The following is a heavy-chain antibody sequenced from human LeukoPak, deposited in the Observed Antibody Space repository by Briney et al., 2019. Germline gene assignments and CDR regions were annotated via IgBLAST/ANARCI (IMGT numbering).Heavy chain of an antibody. CDR3: AKAPYGTVGYVPYFDC. CDR1: GFTFSSYV. D-gene: IGHD5-12*01. Sequence: PGGSLRLSCAASGFTFSSYVMSWVRQAPGTGLEWVTGISSSGGSTYYADSVKGRFTISRDNSKNTLSLQMNSLRAEDTAVYYCAKAPYGTVGYVPYFDCWGQGTLVTVSS. V-gene: IGHV3-23*01. J-gene: IGHJ4*02. CDR2: ISSSGGST.